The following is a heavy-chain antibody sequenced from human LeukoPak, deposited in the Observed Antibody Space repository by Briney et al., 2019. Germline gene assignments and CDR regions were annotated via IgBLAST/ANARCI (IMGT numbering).Heavy chain of an antibody. CDR3: ARAPFIQSDFGGTFDY. CDR1: GGSISSGGYY. V-gene: IGHV4-39*07. D-gene: IGHD4-23*01. Sequence: SETLSLTCTVSGGSISSGGYYWSWIRQPPGKGLEWIGSIYHSGSTYYNPSLKSRVTISIDTSKNQFSLKLGSMTAADTAVYYCARAPFIQSDFGGTFDYWGQGTLVTVSS. CDR2: IYHSGST. J-gene: IGHJ4*02.